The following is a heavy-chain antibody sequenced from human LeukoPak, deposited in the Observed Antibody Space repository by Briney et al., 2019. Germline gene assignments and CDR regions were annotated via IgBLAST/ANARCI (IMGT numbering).Heavy chain of an antibody. V-gene: IGHV3-53*01. CDR3: ARGGRWVPEVPITYLFDS. J-gene: IGHJ4*01. CDR1: GFTVSSNY. CDR2: IYSGGST. Sequence: GGSLRLSCAASGFTVSSNYMSWVRQAPGKGLEWVSVIYSGGSTYYADSVKGRFTISRDNSKNTLYLQMNSLRAEDTAVYYCARGGRWVPEVPITYLFDSWGHGTPVTVAS. D-gene: IGHD4-23*01.